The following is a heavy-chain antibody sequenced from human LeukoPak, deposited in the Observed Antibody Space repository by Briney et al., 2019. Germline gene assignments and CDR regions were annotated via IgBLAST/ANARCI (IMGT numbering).Heavy chain of an antibody. V-gene: IGHV3-23*01. CDR3: AKDPYYYDSSGYGYGMDV. J-gene: IGHJ6*02. D-gene: IGHD3-22*01. Sequence: GGSLRLSCAASGFSFSSYAMAWVRQAPGKGLEWVSTISGSGGSTHYADSVKGRFIISRDNSKNTLYLQMNSLRAEDTAVYYYAKDPYYYDSSGYGYGMDVWGQGTTVTVSS. CDR1: GFSFSSYA. CDR2: ISGSGGST.